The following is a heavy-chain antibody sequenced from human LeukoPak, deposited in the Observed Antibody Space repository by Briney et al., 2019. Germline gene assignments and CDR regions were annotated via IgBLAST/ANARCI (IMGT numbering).Heavy chain of an antibody. D-gene: IGHD5-24*01. CDR1: GYSFTSYW. Sequence: GESLKISCKGSGYSFTSYWIGWVRQMPGKGLEWMGIIYPGDSDTRYSPSFQGQVTISADKSISTAYLQWSSLEASDTAMYYCARTPNRGGYNSTPFDYWGQGTLVTVSS. V-gene: IGHV5-51*01. CDR2: IYPGDSDT. J-gene: IGHJ4*02. CDR3: ARTPNRGGYNSTPFDY.